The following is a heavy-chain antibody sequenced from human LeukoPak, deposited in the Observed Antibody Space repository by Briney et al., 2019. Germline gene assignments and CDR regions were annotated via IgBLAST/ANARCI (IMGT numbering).Heavy chain of an antibody. J-gene: IGHJ1*01. CDR2: IYTSGST. CDR3: ARGPPGRYFDWLSPRRYFQH. Sequence: SETLSLTCTVSGGSISSYYWSWIRQPAGKGLEWIGRIYTSGSTNYNPSLKSRVTISVDTSKNQFSLKLSSVTAADTAVYYCARGPPGRYFDWLSPRRYFQHWGQGTLVTVSS. D-gene: IGHD3-9*01. V-gene: IGHV4-4*07. CDR1: GGSISSYY.